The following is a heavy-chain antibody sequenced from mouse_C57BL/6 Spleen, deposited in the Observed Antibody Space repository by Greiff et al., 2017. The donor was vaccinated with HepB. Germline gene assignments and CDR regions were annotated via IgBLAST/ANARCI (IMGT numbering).Heavy chain of an antibody. CDR3: ARSGGSYAMDY. CDR1: GYAFSSSW. Sequence: VQLQQSGPELVKPGASVKISCKASGYAFSSSWMNWVKQRPGKGLEWIGRIYPGDGDTNYNGKFKGKATLTADKSSSTAYMQLCSLTSEDSAVYFCARSGGSYAMDYWGQGTSVTVSS. J-gene: IGHJ4*01. CDR2: IYPGDGDT. V-gene: IGHV1-82*01.